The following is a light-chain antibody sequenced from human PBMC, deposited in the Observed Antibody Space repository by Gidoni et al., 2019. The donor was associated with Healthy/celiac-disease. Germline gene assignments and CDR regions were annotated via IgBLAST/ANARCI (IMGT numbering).Light chain of an antibody. CDR3: QQYGRSPTT. CDR2: SAS. J-gene: IGKJ1*01. Sequence: EIVLTQSPGTLSLSPGARATLSCRASQSVSSSYLAWYQQKPGQAPRLLIYSASSRATGIPDRFSGSGSGTDFTLTISRLEPEDFAVYYCQQYGRSPTTFGQGTKVEIK. CDR1: QSVSSSY. V-gene: IGKV3-20*01.